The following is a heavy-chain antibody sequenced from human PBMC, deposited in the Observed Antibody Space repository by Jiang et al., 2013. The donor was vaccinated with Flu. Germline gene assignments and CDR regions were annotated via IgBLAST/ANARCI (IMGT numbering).Heavy chain of an antibody. D-gene: IGHD1-26*01. V-gene: IGHV3-73*01. J-gene: IGHJ3*02. CDR1: GFSFSGSA. Sequence: QLVESGGGLVQPGGSLKLSCAVSGFSFSGSAMHWVRQAPGKGLEWVGRIRSKAHSYATAYGASVKGRFSIYRDDSKKVAYLHMLGLRTEDTAVYYCLTGSYGLWDAFDIWGQGTVVTVSS. CDR2: IRSKAHSYAT. CDR3: LTGSYGLWDAFDI.